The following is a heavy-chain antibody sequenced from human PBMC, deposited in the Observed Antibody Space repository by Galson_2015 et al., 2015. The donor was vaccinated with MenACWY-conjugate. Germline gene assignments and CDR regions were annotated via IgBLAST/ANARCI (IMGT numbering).Heavy chain of an antibody. CDR2: FTPFFGTT. Sequence: VQSPCRAFGGSFSMYDICWWRQAPGEGRQWLVGFTPFFGTTNYTQKFKGRVTITVEKSTSTVYMELSSLSSADTAVYYCARAEHDGRRSSWTDNFWGRRALITVSS. CDR3: ARAEHDGRRSSWTDNF. D-gene: IGHD1-1*01. V-gene: IGHV1-69*06. J-gene: IGHJ2*01. CDR1: GGSFSMYD.